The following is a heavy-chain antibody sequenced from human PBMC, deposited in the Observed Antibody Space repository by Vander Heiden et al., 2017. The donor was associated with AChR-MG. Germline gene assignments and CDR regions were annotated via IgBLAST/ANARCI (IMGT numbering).Heavy chain of an antibody. Sequence: EVQLVQSGGGLVQPGGSLRLSCAASGFTFRSYWMNWVRQVPGKGLEWVGNINQNGSEKYYVDSVKGRFTISRDNAKNSLYLQMTSLTAEDTAVYFCARARVTTTSVTRLFDYWGQGTLVTVSS. CDR2: INQNGSEK. CDR1: GFTFRSYW. J-gene: IGHJ4*02. CDR3: ARARVTTTSVTRLFDY. D-gene: IGHD4-17*01. V-gene: IGHV3-7*01.